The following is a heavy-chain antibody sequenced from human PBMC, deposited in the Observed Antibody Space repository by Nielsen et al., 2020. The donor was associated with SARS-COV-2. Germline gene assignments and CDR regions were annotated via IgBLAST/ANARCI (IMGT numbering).Heavy chain of an antibody. CDR3: ARSGITMVRGVIIRGWFDP. Sequence: VRQMPGKGLEWMGIIYPGDSDTRYSPSFQGQVTISADKSISTAYLQWSSLKASDTAMYYCARSGITMVRGVIIRGWFDPWGQGTLVTVSS. V-gene: IGHV5-51*01. D-gene: IGHD3-10*01. J-gene: IGHJ5*02. CDR2: IYPGDSDT.